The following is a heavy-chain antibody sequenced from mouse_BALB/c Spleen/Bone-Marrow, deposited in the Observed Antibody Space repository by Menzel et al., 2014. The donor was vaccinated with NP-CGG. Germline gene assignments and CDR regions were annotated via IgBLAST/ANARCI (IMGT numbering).Heavy chain of an antibody. CDR1: GFAFSSYD. Sequence: DVKLVESGGGLVKPGGSLKLSCAASGFAFSSYDMSWVRQTPEKRLEWVAYISSGGGSTYYADTVKGRFTISRDNAKNTLYLQMSSLKSEDTAMYYCARQILRGFGYWGQGTPVTVP. CDR3: ARQILRGFGY. V-gene: IGHV5-12-1*01. D-gene: IGHD1-1*01. CDR2: ISSGGGST. J-gene: IGHJ3*01.